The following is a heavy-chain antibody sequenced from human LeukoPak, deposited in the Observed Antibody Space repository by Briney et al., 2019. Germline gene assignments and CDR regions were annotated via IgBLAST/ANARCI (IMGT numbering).Heavy chain of an antibody. CDR2: IDPTDSYT. CDR1: GYSFTTYW. CDR3: ATQVYKHRIDY. D-gene: IGHD1-14*01. Sequence: GESLRISCKGSGYSFTTYWITWVRQMPGKGLEWMGRIDPTDSYTNYSPSFQGHVTISADKSISTAYLQWSSLKASDTAMYYCATQVYKHRIDYWGQGTLVTVSS. V-gene: IGHV5-10-1*01. J-gene: IGHJ4*02.